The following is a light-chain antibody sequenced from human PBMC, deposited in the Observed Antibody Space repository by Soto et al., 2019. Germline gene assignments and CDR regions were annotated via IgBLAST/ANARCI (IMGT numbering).Light chain of an antibody. CDR3: TSWDDSLNGPVV. J-gene: IGLJ2*01. V-gene: IGLV1-44*01. CDR2: NNN. CDR1: SSNIGSNT. Sequence: QSVLTQPPSASGTPGQRVSISCSGSSSNIGSNTVNWYQQLPGTAPTPLIYNNNQRPSGVPDRFSGSKSGTSASLAISGLQSEDEADYYCTSWDDSLNGPVVFGGGTKLTVL.